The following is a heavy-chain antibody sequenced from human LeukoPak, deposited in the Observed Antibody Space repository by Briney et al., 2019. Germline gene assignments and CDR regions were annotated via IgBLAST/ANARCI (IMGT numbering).Heavy chain of an antibody. CDR3: ARERVFGSSWFGDF. V-gene: IGHV4-39*02. Sequence: SETLSLTCTVSGGSISSSAYHWGWIRQPPGKGLEWIGSIHIGGSTYYNPSFKSRVTISVDTSKNQFSLKLSSVTAADTAVYYCARERVFGSSWFGDFWGQGTLVTVSS. D-gene: IGHD6-13*01. CDR2: IHIGGST. CDR1: GGSISSSAYH. J-gene: IGHJ4*02.